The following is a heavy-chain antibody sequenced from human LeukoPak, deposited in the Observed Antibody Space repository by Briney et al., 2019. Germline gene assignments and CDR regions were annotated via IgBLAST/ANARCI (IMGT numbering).Heavy chain of an antibody. CDR1: GGSISSGSYY. CDR3: AGVGERRDAYNSPHPPYYFDY. D-gene: IGHD5-24*01. V-gene: IGHV4-61*02. CDR2: IYSSGST. Sequence: SETLSLTCTVSGGSISSGSYYWNWIRQPAGKGLEWIGRIYSSGSTNYNPSLKSRVTISVDTSKNQFSLKLSSVTAADTAVYYCAGVGERRDAYNSPHPPYYFDYWGQGTLVTVSS. J-gene: IGHJ4*02.